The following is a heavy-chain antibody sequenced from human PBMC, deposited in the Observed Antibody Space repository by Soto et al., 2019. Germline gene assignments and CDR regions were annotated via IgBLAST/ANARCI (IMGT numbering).Heavy chain of an antibody. CDR1: GYSFTSYW. J-gene: IGHJ4*02. CDR2: IYPGDSDT. Sequence: PGESLKISCKGSGYSFTSYWIGWVRQMPGKGLEWMGIIYPGDSDTRYSPSFQGQVTISADKSISTAYLQWSNLKASDTAMYYCARRTFAYCGGDCYPYYFDYWGQGTLVTVSS. V-gene: IGHV5-51*01. CDR3: ARRTFAYCGGDCYPYYFDY. D-gene: IGHD2-21*02.